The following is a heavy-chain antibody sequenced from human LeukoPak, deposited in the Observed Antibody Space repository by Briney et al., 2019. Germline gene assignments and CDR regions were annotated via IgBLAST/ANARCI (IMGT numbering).Heavy chain of an antibody. Sequence: SETLSLTCTVSGDSISSYYWSWIRQPPGKELEWIGCIFSSGSTNCKPTLKSRVPISVDTSKKQFSLELSSVTAADTAVYYCARGVSGFSRIFDYWGQGTLVTVSS. D-gene: IGHD2-15*01. CDR3: ARGVSGFSRIFDY. CDR1: GDSISSYY. V-gene: IGHV4-59*01. CDR2: IFSSGST. J-gene: IGHJ4*02.